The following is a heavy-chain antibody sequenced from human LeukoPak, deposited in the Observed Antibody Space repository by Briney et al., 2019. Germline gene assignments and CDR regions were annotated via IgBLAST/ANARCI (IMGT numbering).Heavy chain of an antibody. CDR1: GVSISSRSYY. V-gene: IGHV4-39*01. J-gene: IGHJ4*02. D-gene: IGHD6-13*01. Sequence: PSETLSLTCTVSGVSISSRSYYWGWIRQPPRKGLEWIGSIYYSGSTYYNPSLKSRVTISVDTSKNQFSLKLSSVTAADTAVYYCAPIAAAGDFDYWGQGTLVTVSS. CDR3: APIAAAGDFDY. CDR2: IYYSGST.